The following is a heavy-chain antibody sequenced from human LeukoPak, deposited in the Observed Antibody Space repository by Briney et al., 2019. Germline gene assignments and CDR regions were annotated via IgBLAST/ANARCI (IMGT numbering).Heavy chain of an antibody. V-gene: IGHV3-21*01. J-gene: IGHJ4*02. CDR2: ITSSSSYI. CDR1: GFTFSSYT. Sequence: GGSLRLSCAASGFTFSSYTMNWVRQAPGKGLEWVSSITSSSSYIYYADSVKGRFTISRDNAKNSLYLQMNSLRAEDTAVYYCARNVVAVGFDYWVQGTLVTVSS. CDR3: ARNVVAVGFDY. D-gene: IGHD3-22*01.